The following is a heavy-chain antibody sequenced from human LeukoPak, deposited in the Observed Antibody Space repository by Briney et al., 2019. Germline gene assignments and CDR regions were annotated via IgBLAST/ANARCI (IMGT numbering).Heavy chain of an antibody. D-gene: IGHD3-22*01. CDR1: GFTFSNYG. CDR3: AREEGPMISHY. CDR2: ISAYNGNT. V-gene: IGHV1-18*01. Sequence: GASVKGFCKGSGFTFSNYGIKWGRQGPGQGAEWMGWISAYNGNTNYAQKLQGRVTMTTDTSTSTAYTELRSLRSDDTAVYYCAREEGPMISHYWGQGTLVTVSS. J-gene: IGHJ4*02.